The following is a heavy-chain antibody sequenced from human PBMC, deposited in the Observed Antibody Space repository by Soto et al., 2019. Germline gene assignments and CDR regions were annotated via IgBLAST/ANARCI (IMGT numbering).Heavy chain of an antibody. CDR1: GFTFSSYA. CDR2: ISGSGGST. J-gene: IGHJ5*02. Sequence: EVQLLESGGGLVQPGGSLRLSCAASGFTFSSYAMSWVRQAPGKGLEWVSAISGSGGSTYYADSVKGRFTISRDNSKNTLYLQMNSLRAEDTAVYYCAKDSYSSSRSYNWFDPWGQGTLVTVSS. CDR3: AKDSYSSSRSYNWFDP. D-gene: IGHD6-13*01. V-gene: IGHV3-23*01.